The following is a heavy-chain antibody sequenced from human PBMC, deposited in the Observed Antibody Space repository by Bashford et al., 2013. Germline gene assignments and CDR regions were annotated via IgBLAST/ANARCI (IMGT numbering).Heavy chain of an antibody. CDR2: ISSSGSTI. J-gene: IGHJ6*02. CDR3: ARGGYCSSTTCPYYYGMDV. D-gene: IGHD2-2*01. CDR1: GFTFSSYS. Sequence: GSLRLSCAASGFTFSSYSMNWVRQAPGKGLEWVSSISSSGSTIYYADSVKGRFTISRDNAKNSLFLQMNSLRAEDTAVYYCARGGYCSSTTCPYYYGMDVWGQGTTVTVSS. V-gene: IGHV3-48*04.